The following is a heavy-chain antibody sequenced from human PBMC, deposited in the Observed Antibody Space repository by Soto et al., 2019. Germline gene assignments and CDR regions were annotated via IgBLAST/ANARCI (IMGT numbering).Heavy chain of an antibody. CDR1: GGSISSGGYY. J-gene: IGHJ4*02. CDR2: IYYSGRT. CDR3: ARDLAFDY. V-gene: IGHV4-31*03. Sequence: QVQLQESGPGLVKPSQTLSLTCTVSGGSISSGGYYLSWIRQHPGKGLEWIGYIYYSGRTYYHPSHKSRVTISVDTSKNPLSLKLSSVTAADTAVYYCARDLAFDYWGQGTLVTVSS.